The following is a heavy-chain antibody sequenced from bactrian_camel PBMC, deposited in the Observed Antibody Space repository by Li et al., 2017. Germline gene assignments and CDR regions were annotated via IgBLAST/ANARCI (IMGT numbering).Heavy chain of an antibody. CDR3: AANSLLSEAVRMGWVPHANRFGY. CDR2: IDSRGTT. Sequence: HVQLVESGGGSVQAGGSLTLTCAASGDSTSSNCMAWFRQAPGKEREGVARIDSRGTTEYVDSVKGRFTVFKGNAGKTLYLQMNSLRPEDTAMYYCAANSLLSEAVRMGWVPHANRFGYWGQGTQVTVS. V-gene: IGHV3S53*01. J-gene: IGHJ6*01. D-gene: IGHD5*01. CDR1: GDSTSSNC.